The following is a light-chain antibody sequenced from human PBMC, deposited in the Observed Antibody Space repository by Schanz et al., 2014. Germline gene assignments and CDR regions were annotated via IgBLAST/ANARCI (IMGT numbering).Light chain of an antibody. V-gene: IGKV3-15*01. CDR1: QSVSSN. CDR2: GAF. J-gene: IGKJ1*01. CDR3: QQYNNWPLT. Sequence: EVVMTQSPVTLSVSPGERATLSCRASQSVSSNLAWYQQKPGQAPRLLIYGAFTRATGIPARFSGSGSGTEVTLTISSLQSEDFAVYYCQQYNNWPLTFGQGTKVEIK.